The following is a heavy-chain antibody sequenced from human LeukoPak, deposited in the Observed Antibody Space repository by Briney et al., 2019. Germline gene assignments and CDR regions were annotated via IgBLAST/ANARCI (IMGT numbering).Heavy chain of an antibody. J-gene: IGHJ4*02. D-gene: IGHD3-9*01. Sequence: SVKVSCKASGGTFSSYAISWVRQAPGQGLEWMGGIIPIFGTANYAQKFQGRVTITTDESTSTAYMELSSLRSDDTAVYYCARAAYDILTGYYMRWLDYWGQGTLVTVSS. CDR2: IIPIFGTA. CDR3: ARAAYDILTGYYMRWLDY. V-gene: IGHV1-69*05. CDR1: GGTFSSYA.